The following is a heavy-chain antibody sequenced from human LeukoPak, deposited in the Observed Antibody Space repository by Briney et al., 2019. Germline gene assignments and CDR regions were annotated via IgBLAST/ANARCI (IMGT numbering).Heavy chain of an antibody. V-gene: IGHV3-48*01. J-gene: IGHJ4*02. CDR1: GFTLSSYC. Sequence: PGGSLRLSCAASGFTLSSYCMNWVRQARGKALEWVSYISSSSNTIYYADSVKGRFTISRDNDKNSLYLQMNSLRAEDTAVYYCARDKASSGWYYFDSWGQGTLVTVSS. CDR2: ISSSSNTI. CDR3: ARDKASSGWYYFDS. D-gene: IGHD6-19*01.